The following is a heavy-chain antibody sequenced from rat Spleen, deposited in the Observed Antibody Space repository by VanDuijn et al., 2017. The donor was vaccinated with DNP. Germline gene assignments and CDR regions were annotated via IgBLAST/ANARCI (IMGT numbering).Heavy chain of an antibody. Sequence: QVQLKESGPGLIPPSQTLSLTCVVSGFSLTSYGVSWVRQPPGKGLEWIAVISSGGGTYHNPALKSRLSVSRDTSKSQVFLQMDSLQTEETAIYFCTRAPYGSWALDAWGQGTSVTVSS. V-gene: IGHV2S12*01. CDR3: TRAPYGSWALDA. CDR2: ISSGGGT. J-gene: IGHJ4*01. D-gene: IGHD1-3*01. CDR1: GFSLTSYG.